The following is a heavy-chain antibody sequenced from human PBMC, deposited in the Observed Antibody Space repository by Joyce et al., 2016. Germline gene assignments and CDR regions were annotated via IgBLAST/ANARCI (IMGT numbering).Heavy chain of an antibody. V-gene: IGHV4-59*08. CDR1: GGSISSYH. CDR3: ARHASGWYKVSWFDP. D-gene: IGHD6-19*01. CDR2: VHYSGST. J-gene: IGHJ5*02. Sequence: QVQLQESGPGLVQPSETLSLTCTVSGGSISSYHWSWIRQSPGKGLEWIGYVHYSGSTSYNPALKSRVTISVDTSKRQFSLRLSSVTAADTAVYYCARHASGWYKVSWFDPWGQGTLVTVSS.